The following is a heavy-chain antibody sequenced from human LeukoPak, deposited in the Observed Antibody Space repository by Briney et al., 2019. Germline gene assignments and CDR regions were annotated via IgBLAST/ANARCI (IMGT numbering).Heavy chain of an antibody. CDR3: AMAVIGSGWTLDY. CDR2: INSGGGST. D-gene: IGHD6-19*01. V-gene: IGHV3-23*01. Sequence: PGGSLRLSCAASGFSISHYAMNWVRQAPGKGLEWVSSINSGGGSTSYADSVKGRFTISRDNSKNTLYLQVNSLRAEDTAVYYCAMAVIGSGWTLDYWGQGTLVTVSS. J-gene: IGHJ4*02. CDR1: GFSISHYA.